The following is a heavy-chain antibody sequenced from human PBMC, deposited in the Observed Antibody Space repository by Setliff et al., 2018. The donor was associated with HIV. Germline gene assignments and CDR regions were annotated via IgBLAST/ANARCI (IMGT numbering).Heavy chain of an antibody. V-gene: IGHV4-30-4*08. D-gene: IGHD3-10*01. CDR3: ARVEALTYYYGSGSYFISDAFDI. Sequence: SETLSLTCTVSGGSISSGDYYWSWIRQPPGKGLEWIGYIYYSGSTYYNPSLKSRITISVDTSRNQFSLKLSSVTAADTAVYYCARVEALTYYYGSGSYFISDAFDIWGQGTMVTVSS. CDR1: GGSISSGDYY. CDR2: IYYSGST. J-gene: IGHJ3*02.